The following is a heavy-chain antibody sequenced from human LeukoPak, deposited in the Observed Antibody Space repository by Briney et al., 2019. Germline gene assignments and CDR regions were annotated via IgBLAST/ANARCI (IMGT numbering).Heavy chain of an antibody. Sequence: PSETLSLTCTVSGASISSYYWSWIRQPPGKGLEWIGYIYYSGSTNYNPSLKSRVTISVDTSKDQFSLKLSSVTAADTAVYYCARHSGGWFDPWGQGILVTVSS. CDR3: ARHSGGWFDP. D-gene: IGHD2-15*01. CDR2: IYYSGST. CDR1: GASISSYY. J-gene: IGHJ5*02. V-gene: IGHV4-59*08.